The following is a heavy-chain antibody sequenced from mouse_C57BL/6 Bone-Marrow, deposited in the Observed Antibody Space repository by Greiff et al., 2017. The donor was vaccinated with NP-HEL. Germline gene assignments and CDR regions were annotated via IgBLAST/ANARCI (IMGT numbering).Heavy chain of an antibody. V-gene: IGHV5-6*02. CDR1: GFTFSSYG. CDR2: ISSGGSYT. J-gene: IGHJ3*01. CDR3: ASPYDYDVAWFAY. Sequence: EVKLVESGGDLVKPGGSLKLSCAASGFTFSSYGMSWVRQTPDKRLEWVATISSGGSYTYYPDSVKGRFTLSRDNAKKTLYLQMSSLKSEDTAMYYCASPYDYDVAWFAYWGQGTLVTVSA. D-gene: IGHD2-4*01.